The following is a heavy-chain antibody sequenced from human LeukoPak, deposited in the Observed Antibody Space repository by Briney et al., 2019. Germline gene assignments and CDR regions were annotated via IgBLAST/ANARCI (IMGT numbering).Heavy chain of an antibody. CDR2: IIPILGIA. V-gene: IGHV1-69*04. D-gene: IGHD3-10*01. CDR1: GGTFSSYA. CDR3: ARAGFGELSLMDV. Sequence: RASVKVSCKASGGTFSSYAISWVRQAPGQGLEWLGRIIPILGIANYAQKFQGRVTITADKSTSTAYMELSSLRSEDTAVYYCARAGFGELSLMDVWGQGTTVTVSS. J-gene: IGHJ6*02.